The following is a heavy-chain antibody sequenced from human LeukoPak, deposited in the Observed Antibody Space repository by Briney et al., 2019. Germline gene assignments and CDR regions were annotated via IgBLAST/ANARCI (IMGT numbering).Heavy chain of an antibody. D-gene: IGHD5-18*01. V-gene: IGHV3-30-3*01. CDR1: GFTFSSYA. J-gene: IGHJ5*02. Sequence: GGSLRLSCAASGFTFSSYAMHWVRQAPGKGLEWVAVISYDGSNEYYADSVKGRFTISRDNSKNTLYLQMNSLRAEDTAVYYCARDSLSYGLVDWFDPWGQGTLVTVSS. CDR3: ARDSLSYGLVDWFDP. CDR2: ISYDGSNE.